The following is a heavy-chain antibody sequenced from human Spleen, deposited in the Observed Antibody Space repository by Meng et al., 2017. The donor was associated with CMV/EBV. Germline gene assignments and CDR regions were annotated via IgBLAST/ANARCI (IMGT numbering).Heavy chain of an antibody. V-gene: IGHV3-49*04. CDR3: TRGLTEGATDY. J-gene: IGHJ4*02. Sequence: GGSLRLSCRTSGFIFGDYGMSWVRQAPGKGLEWVGLIRAKGHGGTTSFAASVKGRFTISRDDSKSIAYLQMDSLKSEDTAVYYCTRGLTEGATDYWGQGTLVTVSS. CDR2: IRAKGHGGTT. D-gene: IGHD4/OR15-4a*01. CDR1: GFIFGDYG.